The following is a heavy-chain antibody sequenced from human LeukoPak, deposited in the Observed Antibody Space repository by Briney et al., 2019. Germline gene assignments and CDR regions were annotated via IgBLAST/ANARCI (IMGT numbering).Heavy chain of an antibody. CDR1: GYTFTTYD. J-gene: IGHJ4*02. Sequence: ASVTVSCKTSGYTFTTYDINWVRQATGQGLEWMGWMNPNTGDTGYAQKFQGRVTLTRNTSISTAYMELSRLRSDDTAVYYCARVLLLGARSFDYWGQGTLVTVSS. CDR3: ARVLLLGARSFDY. D-gene: IGHD1-26*01. V-gene: IGHV1-8*01. CDR2: MNPNTGDT.